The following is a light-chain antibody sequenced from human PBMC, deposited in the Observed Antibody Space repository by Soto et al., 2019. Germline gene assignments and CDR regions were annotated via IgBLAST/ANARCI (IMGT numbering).Light chain of an antibody. Sequence: QAVVTQPASVSGSPGQSITISCTGTSSDVGGYNYVSWYQQHPGKAPKLMISGVSNRPSGVSNRFSGSKSGNTASLTISGLQTEDEADYYCISYTTSVTYVFGTGTKVTVL. J-gene: IGLJ1*01. V-gene: IGLV2-14*01. CDR3: ISYTTSVTYV. CDR1: SSDVGGYNY. CDR2: GVS.